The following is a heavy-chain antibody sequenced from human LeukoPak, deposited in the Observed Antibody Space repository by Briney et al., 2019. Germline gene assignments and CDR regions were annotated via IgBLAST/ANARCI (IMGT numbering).Heavy chain of an antibody. CDR1: GFTFSSYA. Sequence: GGSLRLSCAASGFTFSSYAMSWVRQAPGKGLEWVSAISGSGGSTYYADSVKGRFTISRDNSKNTLYLQINSLRAEDTAVYYCAKALSNRITMIVVSGWGQGTLVTVSS. CDR3: AKALSNRITMIVVSG. CDR2: ISGSGGST. V-gene: IGHV3-23*01. J-gene: IGHJ4*02. D-gene: IGHD3-22*01.